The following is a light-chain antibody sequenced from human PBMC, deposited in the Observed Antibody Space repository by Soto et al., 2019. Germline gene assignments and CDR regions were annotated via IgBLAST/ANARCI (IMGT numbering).Light chain of an antibody. CDR2: GAS. V-gene: IGKV1-13*02. Sequence: AIQLTQSPSSLSASVGDRVTITCRASQGINSALAWYQKKPGKAPKVLIYGASNLESGVQSRFNGSLYGTDFSLTISSLQPEDFAIFYCQQFNSYPTFGGGTKVDIK. J-gene: IGKJ4*01. CDR1: QGINSA. CDR3: QQFNSYPT.